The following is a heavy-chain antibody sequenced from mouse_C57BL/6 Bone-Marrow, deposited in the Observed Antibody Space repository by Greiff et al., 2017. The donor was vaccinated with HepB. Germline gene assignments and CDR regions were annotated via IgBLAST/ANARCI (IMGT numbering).Heavy chain of an antibody. Sequence: VKLQESGAELARPGASVKLSCKASGYTFTSYGISWVKQRTGQGLEWIGEIYPRSGNTYYNEKFKGKATLTADKSSSTAYMELRSLTSEDSAVYFCARIFITTVVYFDYWGQGTTLTVSS. V-gene: IGHV1-81*01. CDR1: GYTFTSYG. D-gene: IGHD1-1*01. CDR3: ARIFITTVVYFDY. CDR2: IYPRSGNT. J-gene: IGHJ2*01.